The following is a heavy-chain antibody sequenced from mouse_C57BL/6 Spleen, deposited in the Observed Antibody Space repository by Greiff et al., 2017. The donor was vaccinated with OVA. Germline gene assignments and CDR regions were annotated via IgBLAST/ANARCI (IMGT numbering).Heavy chain of an antibody. Sequence: VQLKESGAELVKPGASVKISCKASGYAFSSYWMNWVKQRPGKGLEWIGQIYPGDGDTNYNGKFKGKATLTADKSSSTAYMQLSSLTSEDSAVYFCASHYGNTWFAYWGQGTLVTVSA. CDR3: ASHYGNTWFAY. V-gene: IGHV1-80*01. D-gene: IGHD2-1*01. CDR2: IYPGDGDT. CDR1: GYAFSSYW. J-gene: IGHJ3*01.